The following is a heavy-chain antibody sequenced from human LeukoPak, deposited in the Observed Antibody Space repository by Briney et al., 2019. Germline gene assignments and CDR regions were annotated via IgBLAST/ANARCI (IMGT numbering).Heavy chain of an antibody. CDR2: IHPSTGNP. CDR1: GYTFTNYA. Sequence: ASVKVSCKASGYTFTNYAMNWVRQAPGQGLEWMGWIHPSTGNPTYAQGFTGRFVFSLDTSVSTTYLQISSLKAEDTAVYYCARGPGVYYYDSSARDLGAFDIWGQGTMVTVSS. J-gene: IGHJ3*02. V-gene: IGHV7-4-1*02. D-gene: IGHD3-22*01. CDR3: ARGPGVYYYDSSARDLGAFDI.